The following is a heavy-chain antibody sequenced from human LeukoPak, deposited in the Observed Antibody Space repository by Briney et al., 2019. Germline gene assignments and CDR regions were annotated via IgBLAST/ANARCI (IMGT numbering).Heavy chain of an antibody. CDR2: IKSDGKT. CDR1: GFTFSRYW. D-gene: IGHD3-22*01. CDR3: ARAPSEVGGYYPEYFRH. J-gene: IGHJ1*01. V-gene: IGHV3-74*01. Sequence: PGGSLRLSCEASGFTFSRYWVHWVRQAPGKGLVWASRIKSDGKTNYADSVKGRFTISRDNAKNTVSLQMDSLRAEDTGVYYCARAPSEVGGYYPEYFRHWGQGTLVTVSS.